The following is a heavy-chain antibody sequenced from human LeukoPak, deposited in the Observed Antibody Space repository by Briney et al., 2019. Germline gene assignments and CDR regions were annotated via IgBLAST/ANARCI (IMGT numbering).Heavy chain of an antibody. D-gene: IGHD3-16*02. CDR3: AKAVYDYIWGSNPPYYFDY. V-gene: IGHV3-23*01. CDR1: GFTFNFYA. Sequence: PGGPLRLSCAASGFTFNFYAMTWVRQAPGEGLEWVSGISGSGANTYYADSVKGRFTISRDKSKNTLYLQMNSLRAEDTAVYYCAKAVYDYIWGSNPPYYFDYWGQGTLVTVSS. CDR2: ISGSGANT. J-gene: IGHJ4*02.